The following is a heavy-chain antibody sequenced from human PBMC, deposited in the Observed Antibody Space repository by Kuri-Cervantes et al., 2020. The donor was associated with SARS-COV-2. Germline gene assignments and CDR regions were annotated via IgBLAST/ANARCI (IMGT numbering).Heavy chain of an antibody. V-gene: IGHV4-39*01. D-gene: IGHD6-6*01. CDR2: IYHSGST. CDR3: ARRGAGSSSAAFDI. Sequence: GSLRLSCTVSGGSTSSSSYYWGWIRQPPGKGLEWIAIIYHSGSTYYNPSLKSRVTISLDTSKNQFSLKLSSVTAADTAVYYCARRGAGSSSAAFDIWGLGTMVTVSS. CDR1: GGSTSSSSYY. J-gene: IGHJ3*02.